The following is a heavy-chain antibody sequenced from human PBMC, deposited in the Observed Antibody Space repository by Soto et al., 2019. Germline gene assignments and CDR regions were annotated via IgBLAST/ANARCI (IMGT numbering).Heavy chain of an antibody. CDR2: INHSGST. CDR1: GFTFSNFA. J-gene: IGHJ5*02. CDR3: ARAPDIAVPQNWFDP. D-gene: IGHD6-19*01. Sequence: PGGSLRLSCAASGFTFSNFAMSWVRQAPGKGLEWIGEINHSGSTNYNPSLKSRITISVDTSKNQFSLKLSSVTAADTAVYYCARAPDIAVPQNWFDPWGQGTLVTVSS. V-gene: IGHV4-34*01.